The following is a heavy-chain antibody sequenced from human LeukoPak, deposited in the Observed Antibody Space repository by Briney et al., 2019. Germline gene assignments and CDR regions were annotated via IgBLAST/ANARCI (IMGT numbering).Heavy chain of an antibody. V-gene: IGHV1-2*06. CDR3: ARVRITMIVVVITPPDY. CDR2: INPNSGGT. Sequence: ASVKVSCKASGYTFTGYYMHWVRPAPGRGLAWMGRINPNSGGTNYAQKFQGRVTMTRDTSISTAYMELSRLRSDDTAVYYCARVRITMIVVVITPPDYWGQGTLVTVSS. J-gene: IGHJ4*02. D-gene: IGHD3-22*01. CDR1: GYTFTGYY.